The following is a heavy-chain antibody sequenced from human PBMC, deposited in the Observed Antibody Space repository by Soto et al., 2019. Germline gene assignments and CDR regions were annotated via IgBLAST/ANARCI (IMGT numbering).Heavy chain of an antibody. CDR1: GFTFSSYS. V-gene: IGHV3-48*02. CDR2: ISSSSSTI. D-gene: IGHD3-9*01. J-gene: IGHJ4*02. Sequence: GGSLRLSCAASGFTFSSYSMNWVRQAPGKGLEWVSYISSSSSTIYYADSVKGRFTISRDNAKNSLYLQMNSLRDEDTAVYYCARDRLLRYFDWSPRNDYWGQGTLVTVSS. CDR3: ARDRLLRYFDWSPRNDY.